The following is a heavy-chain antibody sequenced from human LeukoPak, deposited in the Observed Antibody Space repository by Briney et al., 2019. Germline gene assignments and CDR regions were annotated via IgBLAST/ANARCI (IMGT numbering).Heavy chain of an antibody. V-gene: IGHV3-23*01. CDR2: ISGSGGST. CDR1: GFTFSIHG. J-gene: IGHJ4*02. Sequence: GGSLRLSCAASGFTFSIHGMHWVRQAPGKGLEWVSAISGSGGSTYYADSVKGWFTISRDNSKNTLYLQMNSLRAEDTAVYYCAKDLSRVGYWGQGTLVTVSS. D-gene: IGHD1-26*01. CDR3: AKDLSRVGY.